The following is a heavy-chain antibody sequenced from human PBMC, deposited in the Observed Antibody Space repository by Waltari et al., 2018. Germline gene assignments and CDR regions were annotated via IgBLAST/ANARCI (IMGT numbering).Heavy chain of an antibody. J-gene: IGHJ3*02. CDR3: ARVRSGYDWETRDAFDI. V-gene: IGHV1-46*03. D-gene: IGHD5-12*01. CDR2: INPSGGST. Sequence: QVQLVQSGAEVKKPGASVKVSCKASGYTFTGYYMHWVRQAPGQGLEWMGIINPSGGSTSYAQKFQGRVTMTRDTSTSTVYMELSSLRSEDTAVYYCARVRSGYDWETRDAFDIWGQGTMVTVSS. CDR1: GYTFTGYY.